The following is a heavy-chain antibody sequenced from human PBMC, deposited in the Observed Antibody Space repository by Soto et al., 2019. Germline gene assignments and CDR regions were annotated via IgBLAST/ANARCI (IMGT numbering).Heavy chain of an antibody. CDR3: ARGSTHYNMEV. CDR1: GYTFTNNG. D-gene: IGHD1-1*01. V-gene: IGHV1-18*04. Sequence: QVQLVQSGGEVRKPGASVKVSCKTSGYTFTNNGINWVRQAPGQGLEWMGWISGYNANTKYAQKFQGRVTLTTDTLTSTAFMELRSLRSDDTAVFYCARGSTHYNMEVW. J-gene: IGHJ6*01. CDR2: ISGYNANT.